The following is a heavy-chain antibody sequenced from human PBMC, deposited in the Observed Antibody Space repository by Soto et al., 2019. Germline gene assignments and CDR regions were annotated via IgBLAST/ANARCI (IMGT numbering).Heavy chain of an antibody. D-gene: IGHD2-15*01. Sequence: QITLKVSGPTLVKPTQTLTLTCTFSGFSLSTSGVGVAWIRQPPGEALEWLALIYWDDDKRYRPSLESRLTITKDTSKNQVVLTMTNMDSVDTATYYCAYLPCSGGSCYWFSFSGMDVWGQGTTVTVSS. CDR3: AYLPCSGGSCYWFSFSGMDV. CDR2: IYWDDDK. J-gene: IGHJ6*02. CDR1: GFSLSTSGVG. V-gene: IGHV2-5*02.